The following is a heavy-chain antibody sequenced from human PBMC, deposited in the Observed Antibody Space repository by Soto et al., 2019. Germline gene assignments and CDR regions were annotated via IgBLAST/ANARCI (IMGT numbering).Heavy chain of an antibody. CDR3: VKVPNRYSGYDYLDY. CDR1: GFTFSSYA. Sequence: GGFLRLSSSAFGFTFSSYAMPWVRKCPGKGLEYVSAISSNGGSTYYADSVKGRFTISRDNSKNTLYLQMSSLRAEDTAVYYCVKVPNRYSGYDYLDYWGQGTLVTVSS. CDR2: ISSNGGST. V-gene: IGHV3-64D*06. J-gene: IGHJ4*02. D-gene: IGHD5-12*01.